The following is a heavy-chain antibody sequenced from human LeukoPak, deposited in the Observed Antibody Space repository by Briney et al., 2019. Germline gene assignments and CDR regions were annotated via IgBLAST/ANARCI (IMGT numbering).Heavy chain of an antibody. CDR3: AKAASLTSGWSFFFES. V-gene: IGHV3-9*03. D-gene: IGHD6-19*01. CDR1: GFIFDDYA. Sequence: PGRSLRLSCAASGFIFDDYAMHWVRQGPGKGLEWVSGISWNSLSIGYADSVKGRFTISRDNAKNCLYLQMNSLRPEDMAVYYCAKAASLTSGWSFFFESWGQGTPVTVSS. J-gene: IGHJ4*02. CDR2: ISWNSLSI.